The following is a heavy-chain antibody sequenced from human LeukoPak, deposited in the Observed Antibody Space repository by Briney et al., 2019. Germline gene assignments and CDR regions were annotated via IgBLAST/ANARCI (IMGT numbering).Heavy chain of an antibody. V-gene: IGHV3-49*04. J-gene: IGHJ6*02. CDR3: SRGPTQIWDYSGMDV. CDR1: GFTFGDHA. CDR2: ISSRSCGGSK. D-gene: IGHD5-18*01. Sequence: GGSLRLSCTASGFTFGDHAMSWVRQAPGKGLEWVGVISSRSCGGSKEYAASVRPRLTLSRHDPKRIAYLQMSSLKTEDTAVYYCSRGPTQIWDYSGMDVWRQATTVTVSS.